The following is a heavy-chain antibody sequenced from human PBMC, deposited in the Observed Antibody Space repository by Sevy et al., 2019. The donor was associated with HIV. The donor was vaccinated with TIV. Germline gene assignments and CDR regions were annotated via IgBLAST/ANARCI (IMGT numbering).Heavy chain of an antibody. V-gene: IGHV3-23*01. CDR3: AGGYCSSTSCWGYYYYGMDV. CDR2: ISGSGGST. D-gene: IGHD2-2*01. J-gene: IGHJ6*02. Sequence: GGSLRLSCAASGFTFSSYAMSWVRQAPGKGLEWVSAISGSGGSTYYAYSVKGRFTISRDNSKNTLYLQMNSLRAEDTAVYYCAGGYCSSTSCWGYYYYGMDVWGQGTTVTVSS. CDR1: GFTFSSYA.